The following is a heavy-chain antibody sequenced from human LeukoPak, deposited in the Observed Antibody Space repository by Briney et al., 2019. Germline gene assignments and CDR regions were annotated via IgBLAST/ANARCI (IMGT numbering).Heavy chain of an antibody. Sequence: GGSLRLSCAASGFTFSSYSMNWVRQAPGKGLEWVSSISSRSSYIYYADSVKGRFTISRDNAKNSLYLQMNSLRAEDTAVYYCARALLSSSGGSWGQGSLVTVSS. CDR2: ISSRSSYI. V-gene: IGHV3-21*01. CDR3: ARALLSSSGGS. D-gene: IGHD3-22*01. J-gene: IGHJ5*02. CDR1: GFTFSSYS.